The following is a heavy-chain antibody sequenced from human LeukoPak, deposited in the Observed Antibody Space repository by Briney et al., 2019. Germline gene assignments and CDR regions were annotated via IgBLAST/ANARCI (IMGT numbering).Heavy chain of an antibody. V-gene: IGHV3-21*01. Sequence: PGGSLRLSCAASGFNFSIYSMNWVRQAPGKGLEWVSSISSSSSYIYYADSVKGRFTISRDNAKNSLYLQMNSLRAEDTAVYYCARAGGYDSSGYDEFDYWGQGTLVTVSS. CDR3: ARAGGYDSSGYDEFDY. J-gene: IGHJ4*02. CDR2: ISSSSSYI. CDR1: GFNFSIYS. D-gene: IGHD3-22*01.